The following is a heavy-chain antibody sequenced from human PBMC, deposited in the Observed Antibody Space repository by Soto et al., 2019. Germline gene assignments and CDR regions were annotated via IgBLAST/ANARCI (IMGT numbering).Heavy chain of an antibody. Sequence: ASVKVSCKASGGTFRSYTISWGRQAPGQGLEWMGWISAYNGNTNYAQKLQGRVTMTTDTSTSTAYMELRSLRSDDTAVYYSARDRASDGPCDYWGEGTLVTVSS. J-gene: IGHJ4*02. CDR2: ISAYNGNT. V-gene: IGHV1-18*01. CDR3: ARDRASDGPCDY. CDR1: GGTFRSYT.